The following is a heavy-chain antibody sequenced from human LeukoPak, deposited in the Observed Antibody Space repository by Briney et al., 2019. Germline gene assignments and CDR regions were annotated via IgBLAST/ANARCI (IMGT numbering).Heavy chain of an antibody. CDR3: AKVARVTPYYFEY. V-gene: IGHV3-23*01. J-gene: IGHJ4*02. Sequence: GGSLSLSCAVSGVAFSSFAMSGGRGAPGGRVGWVSAISVSGGSTYYADPARGRFTIPRENSRNTLSLQMNTLRAEATPVYYCAKVARVTPYYFEYWGQGTLVTVSS. CDR1: GVAFSSFA. D-gene: IGHD5-18*01. CDR2: ISVSGGST.